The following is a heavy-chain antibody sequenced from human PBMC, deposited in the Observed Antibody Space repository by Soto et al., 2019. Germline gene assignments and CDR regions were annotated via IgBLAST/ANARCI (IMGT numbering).Heavy chain of an antibody. D-gene: IGHD2-15*01. CDR3: ATLPPRIVVVKTEIPT. J-gene: IGHJ5*02. Sequence: SETLSLTCTVSGGSISSTYWWTWVRQPPGKGLEWIGEIYHSGSTKYNPSLKSRVTISVDKSNNQSSLELRAVTAADTAVYYCATLPPRIVVVKTEIPTWGQGTLVTVSS. CDR2: IYHSGST. V-gene: IGHV4-4*02. CDR1: GGSISSTYW.